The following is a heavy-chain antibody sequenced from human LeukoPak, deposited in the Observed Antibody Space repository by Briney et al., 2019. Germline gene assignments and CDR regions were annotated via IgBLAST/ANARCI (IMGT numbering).Heavy chain of an antibody. D-gene: IGHD6-6*01. CDR3: ARGGAARLHFQN. J-gene: IGHJ1*01. Sequence: SETLSLTCTVYGGSFSGYYGSWIRQPPGKGLEWIGYIYHSGSTNYNPSLQSRVTISVDTSKNQFSLNLNSVTAADTAVYYCARGGAARLHFQNWGQGTLVTVSS. V-gene: IGHV4-59*01. CDR1: GGSFSGYY. CDR2: IYHSGST.